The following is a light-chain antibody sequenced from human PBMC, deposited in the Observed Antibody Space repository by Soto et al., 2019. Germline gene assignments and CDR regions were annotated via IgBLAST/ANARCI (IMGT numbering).Light chain of an antibody. J-gene: IGKJ1*01. CDR2: AAS. CDR1: QFVVSS. V-gene: IGKV3-11*01. CDR3: HQGNTWPWT. Sequence: EIVLTHSPATLSLSPGERATLSCRDSQFVVSSLAWYQQKLGQAPSRLIYAASDRATGSPGRFSGSGSGTDFTLIISSLEPEDDAVDYCHQGNTWPWTFGQGTKVDI.